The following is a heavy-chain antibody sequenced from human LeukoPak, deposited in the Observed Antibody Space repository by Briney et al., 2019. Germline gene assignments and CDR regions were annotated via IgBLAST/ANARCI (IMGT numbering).Heavy chain of an antibody. CDR1: GFTFSSYS. CDR2: ISGSGGST. D-gene: IGHD3-22*01. J-gene: IGHJ6*03. V-gene: IGHV3-23*01. Sequence: PGGSLRLSCAASGFTFSSYSMNWVRQAPGKGLEWVSAISGSGGSTYYADSVKGRFTISRDNSKNTLYLQMNSLRAEDTAVYHCARDRGLTYYYDSSGYRPMDVWGKGTTVTVSS. CDR3: ARDRGLTYYYDSSGYRPMDV.